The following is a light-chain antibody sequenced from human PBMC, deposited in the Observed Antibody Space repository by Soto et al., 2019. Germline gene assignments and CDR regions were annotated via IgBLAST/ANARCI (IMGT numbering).Light chain of an antibody. CDR3: QQYYSTPIT. V-gene: IGKV4-1*01. CDR2: WAS. J-gene: IGKJ5*01. Sequence: DIVMTQSPDALAVSLGERGIINCKSSKSVLYSSNNKNYLAWYQQKPGQPPKLLIYWASTRESGVPDRFSGSGSGTDFTLTISSLQAEDVAVYYCQQYYSTPITFGQGTRLEIK. CDR1: KSVLYSSNNKNY.